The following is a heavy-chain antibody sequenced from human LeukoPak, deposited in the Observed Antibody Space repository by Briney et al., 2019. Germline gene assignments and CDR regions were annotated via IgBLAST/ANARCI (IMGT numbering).Heavy chain of an antibody. J-gene: IGHJ3*02. CDR2: INPSGGST. Sequence: VASVKVSCKASGYTFTSYYMHWVRQAPGQGLEWMGIINPSGGSTSYAQKFQGRVTMTRDTSTSTVYMELSSLRPEDTAVYYCARVWKRYDAFDIWGQGTMVTVSS. V-gene: IGHV1-46*01. CDR1: GYTFTSYY. CDR3: ARVWKRYDAFDI. D-gene: IGHD1-1*01.